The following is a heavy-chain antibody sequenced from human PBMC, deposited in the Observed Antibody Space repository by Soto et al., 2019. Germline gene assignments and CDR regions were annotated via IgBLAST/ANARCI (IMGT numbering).Heavy chain of an antibody. CDR1: GDSVSSGNYY. D-gene: IGHD3-16*01. J-gene: IGHJ5*02. CDR3: GRVPVDTYMIYWSDP. CDR2: IYFTGNT. V-gene: IGHV4-61*01. Sequence: SETLSLTCTVSGDSVSSGNYYWSWIRQPPGKGLEWIGSIYFTGNTNYNPSLKSRLTMSIDTSRNLFSLRRGSVTAADTAVYYCGRVPVDTYMIYWSDPWGQGTLVTVSS.